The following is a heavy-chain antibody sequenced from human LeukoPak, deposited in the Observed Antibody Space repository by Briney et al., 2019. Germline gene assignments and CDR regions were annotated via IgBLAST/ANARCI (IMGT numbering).Heavy chain of an antibody. CDR2: IYTSGST. Sequence: LETLSLTCTVSGGSISSYYWSWIRQPAGKGLEWIGRIYTSGSTNYNPSLKSRVTMSVDTSKNQFSLKLSSVTAADTAVYYCAREGWYSSGWYPRHNWFDPWGQGTLVTVSS. CDR1: GGSISSYY. CDR3: AREGWYSSGWYPRHNWFDP. V-gene: IGHV4-4*07. D-gene: IGHD6-19*01. J-gene: IGHJ5*02.